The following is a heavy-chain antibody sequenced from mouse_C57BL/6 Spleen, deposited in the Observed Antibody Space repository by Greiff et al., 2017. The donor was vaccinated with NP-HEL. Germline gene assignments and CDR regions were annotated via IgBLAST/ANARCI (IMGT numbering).Heavy chain of an antibody. Sequence: VKLMESGPGLVQPSQSLSITCTVSGFSLTSSGVHWVRQSPGKGLEWLGVIWRGGSTDYNAAFMSRLSITKDNSKSQVFFKMNSLQADDAAIYYCAKNGRSYAMDYWGQGTSVTVSS. CDR3: AKNGRSYAMDY. D-gene: IGHD4-1*01. V-gene: IGHV2-5*01. J-gene: IGHJ4*01. CDR2: IWRGGST. CDR1: GFSLTSSG.